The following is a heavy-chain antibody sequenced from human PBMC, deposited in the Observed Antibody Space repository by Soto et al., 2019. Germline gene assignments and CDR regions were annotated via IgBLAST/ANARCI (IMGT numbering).Heavy chain of an antibody. Sequence: GASVKVSCKASGYTFTGYHMHWVRQAPGQGLEWMGWINPNSGGTNYAQKFQGRVTMTRDTSISTAYMELSRLRSDDTAVYYCARDKGGYYYGMDVWGQGTTVTVSS. CDR2: INPNSGGT. CDR1: GYTFTGYH. CDR3: ARDKGGYYYGMDV. J-gene: IGHJ6*02. V-gene: IGHV1-2*02.